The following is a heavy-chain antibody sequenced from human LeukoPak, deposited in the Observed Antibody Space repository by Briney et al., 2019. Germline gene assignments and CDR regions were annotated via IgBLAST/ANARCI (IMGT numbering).Heavy chain of an antibody. D-gene: IGHD4/OR15-4a*01. Sequence: PSETLSLTCTVSGGSISSGDYYWSWIRQPPGKGLEWIGYIYYSGSTYYNPSLKSRVTISVDTSKNQFSPKLSSVTAADTAVYYYAIARVLKFDYWGQETLGTVSS. CDR3: AIARVLKFDY. J-gene: IGHJ4*02. CDR2: IYYSGST. CDR1: GGSISSGDYY. V-gene: IGHV4-30-4*01.